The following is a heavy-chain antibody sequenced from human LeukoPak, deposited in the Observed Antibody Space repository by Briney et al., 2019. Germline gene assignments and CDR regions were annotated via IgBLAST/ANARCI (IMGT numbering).Heavy chain of an antibody. CDR2: IYYSGST. Sequence: SETLSLTCTVSGGSISSSSYYWGWIRQPPGKGLEWIGSIYYSGSTYYNPSLKSRVTISVDTSKNQFSLKLSSVTAADTAVYYCARLLMAAYFDYWGQGTLVTDSS. V-gene: IGHV4-39*01. J-gene: IGHJ4*02. D-gene: IGHD5-24*01. CDR1: GGSISSSSYY. CDR3: ARLLMAAYFDY.